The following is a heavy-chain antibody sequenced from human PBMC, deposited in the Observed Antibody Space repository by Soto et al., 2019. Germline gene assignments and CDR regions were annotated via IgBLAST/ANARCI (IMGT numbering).Heavy chain of an antibody. CDR3: ARAAMIYGDYAFY. J-gene: IGHJ4*02. V-gene: IGHV4-34*01. Sequence: SETLCLTCAVYGGYFGGYSWSWIRQPPGKGLEWIGEINHSGSTKYNPSLKSRVTISEDMSENQFSLELSSVTAADTAVYCCARAAMIYGDYAFYWGQGTLVTVSS. D-gene: IGHD4-17*01. CDR2: INHSGST. CDR1: GGYFGGYS.